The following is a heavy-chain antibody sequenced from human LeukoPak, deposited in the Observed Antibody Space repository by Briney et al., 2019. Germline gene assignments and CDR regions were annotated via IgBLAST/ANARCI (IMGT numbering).Heavy chain of an antibody. CDR3: ARPYGSGSYDWFDP. J-gene: IGHJ5*02. CDR1: GYTFTGYY. Sequence: ASVKVSFKASGYTFTGYYMHWVRQAPGQGLEWMEWINPNSGGTNYAQKFQGRVTMTRDTSISTAYMELSRLRSDDTAVYYCARPYGSGSYDWFDPWGQGTLVTVSS. V-gene: IGHV1-2*02. CDR2: INPNSGGT. D-gene: IGHD3-10*01.